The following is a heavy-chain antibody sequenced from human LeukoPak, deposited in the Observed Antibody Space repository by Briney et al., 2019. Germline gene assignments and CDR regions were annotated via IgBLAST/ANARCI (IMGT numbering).Heavy chain of an antibody. D-gene: IGHD3-3*01. Sequence: GGSLRLSCAASGFTFSSYEMNWVRQAPGKGLEWVSYISSSGSTIYYADSVKGRFTISRDNAKNSLYLQMNSLRAEDTALYYCARGGIFGVVIQYYFDYWGQGTLVTVSS. CDR2: ISSSGSTI. J-gene: IGHJ4*02. CDR1: GFTFSSYE. CDR3: ARGGIFGVVIQYYFDY. V-gene: IGHV3-48*03.